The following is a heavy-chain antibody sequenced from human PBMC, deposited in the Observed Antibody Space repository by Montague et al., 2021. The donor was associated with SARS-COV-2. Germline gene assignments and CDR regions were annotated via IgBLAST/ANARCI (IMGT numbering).Heavy chain of an antibody. Sequence: SETLSLTCTVSGGSISSYYWSWIRQPAGKGLEWIGRIYPSGSTKYNPSLKSRVTMSVDTSKNQFSLKLSSVTAADTAAYYSARDLMSILFMVYSYGMDVWGQGTTVTVSS. V-gene: IGHV4-4*07. D-gene: IGHD2-2*02. CDR2: IYPSGST. J-gene: IGHJ6*02. CDR3: ARDLMSILFMVYSYGMDV. CDR1: GGSISSYY.